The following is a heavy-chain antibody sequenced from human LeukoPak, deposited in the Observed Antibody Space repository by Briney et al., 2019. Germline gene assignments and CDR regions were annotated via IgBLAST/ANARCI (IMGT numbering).Heavy chain of an antibody. CDR1: RFTFRGYA. CDR2: IYSGGST. V-gene: IGHV3-66*01. CDR3: ARDGYRAVAGTV. J-gene: IGHJ6*02. D-gene: IGHD6-19*01. Sequence: GGSLRLSCAASRFTFRGYAMSWVRQAPGKGLEWVSVIYSGGSTYYADSVKGRFTISRDNSKNTLYLQMNSLRAEDTAVYYCARDGYRAVAGTVWGQGTTVTVSS.